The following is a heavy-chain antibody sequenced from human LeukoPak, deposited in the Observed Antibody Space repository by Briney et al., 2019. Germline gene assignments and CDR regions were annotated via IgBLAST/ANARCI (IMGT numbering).Heavy chain of an antibody. J-gene: IGHJ6*02. Sequence: GGSLRLSCAASGFTFNNYAISWVRQAPSKGLEWVAVISYDGSNKYYADSGKGRFTISRDNSKNTLYLQMNSLRAEDTAVYYCAKGYDVGFNWRSGGYGMDVWGQGTTVTVSS. CDR1: GFTFNNYA. CDR3: AKGYDVGFNWRSGGYGMDV. CDR2: ISYDGSNK. V-gene: IGHV3-30-3*01. D-gene: IGHD1-20*01.